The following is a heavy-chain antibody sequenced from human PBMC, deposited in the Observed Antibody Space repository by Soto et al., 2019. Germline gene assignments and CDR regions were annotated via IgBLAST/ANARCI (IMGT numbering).Heavy chain of an antibody. CDR1: GGSFSGYY. CDR3: ARGTTSRAFDI. D-gene: IGHD2-2*01. Sequence: RSLTCAVYGGSFSGYYWSWIRQPPGKGLEWIGEINHSGSTNYNPSLKSRVTISVDTSKNQFSLKLSSVTAADTAVYYCARGTTSRAFDIWGQGTMVTVSS. CDR2: INHSGST. J-gene: IGHJ3*02. V-gene: IGHV4-34*01.